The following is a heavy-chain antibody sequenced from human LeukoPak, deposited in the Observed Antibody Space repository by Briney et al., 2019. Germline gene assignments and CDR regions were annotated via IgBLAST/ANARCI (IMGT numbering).Heavy chain of an antibody. CDR1: GFIFSNAW. J-gene: IGHJ4*02. V-gene: IGHV3-15*01. CDR2: IKSETDGGTT. CDR3: TTNKDS. Sequence: GGSLRLSCAASGFIFSNAWMSWVRQAPGKELEWVGRIKSETDGGTTDYAAPVKGRFTISRDDSKSTLFLQMNSLISEDTAVYYCTTNKDSWGQGTLVTVSS. D-gene: IGHD1/OR15-1a*01.